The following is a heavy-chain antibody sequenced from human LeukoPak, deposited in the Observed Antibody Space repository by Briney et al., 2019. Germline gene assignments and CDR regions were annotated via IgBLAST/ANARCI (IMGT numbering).Heavy chain of an antibody. J-gene: IGHJ4*02. CDR3: ARDYSDSSGYPGYFDY. Sequence: PSETLSLTCAVSGGSVSHSNWWTWVRQSPGKGLEWIGEVHPSEGTNYNPSLKSRVTISLDKSKNQFSLELNSVTAADTAVYYCARDYSDSSGYPGYFDYWGQGTLVTVSS. CDR1: GGSVSHSNW. CDR2: VHPSEGT. D-gene: IGHD3-22*01. V-gene: IGHV4-4*02.